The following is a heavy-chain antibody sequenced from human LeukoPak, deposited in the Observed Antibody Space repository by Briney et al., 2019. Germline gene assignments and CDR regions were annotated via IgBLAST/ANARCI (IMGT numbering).Heavy chain of an antibody. V-gene: IGHV4-31*03. D-gene: IGHD4-17*01. CDR3: ARDVTDGDYYYYGMDV. CDR2: IYYSGST. J-gene: IGHJ6*02. Sequence: SETLSLTCTVSGGSISGGGYYWSWIRQHPGKGLEWIGYIYYSGSTYYNPSLKSRVTISVDTSKNQFSLKLSSVTAADTAVYYCARDVTDGDYYYYGMDVWGQGTTVTVSS. CDR1: GGSISGGGYY.